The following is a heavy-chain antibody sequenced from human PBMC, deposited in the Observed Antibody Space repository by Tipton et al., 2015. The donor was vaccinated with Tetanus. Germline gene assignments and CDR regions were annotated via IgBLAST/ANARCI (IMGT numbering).Heavy chain of an antibody. V-gene: IGHV4-34*01. D-gene: IGHD2-8*01. Sequence: LRLSCAVDGGSFRGYYWTWVRQSPGKGLEWIGQINHSGRTSYISSLKGRGTISLDTSKNQTSLRLRTVTAADAAEYYCARERNGGVYVRDGWDVGGQGTTVTVSS. J-gene: IGHJ6*02. CDR1: GGSFRGYY. CDR2: INHSGRT. CDR3: ARERNGGVYVRDGWDV.